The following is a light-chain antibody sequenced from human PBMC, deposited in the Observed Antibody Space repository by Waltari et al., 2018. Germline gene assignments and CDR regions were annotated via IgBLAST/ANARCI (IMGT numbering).Light chain of an antibody. V-gene: IGLV1-44*01. Sequence: QSVLTQPPSASGTPGQRVTISCSGSSSNIGDNVVNWYQQLPGKAPKLLIYRNDQRPSGVPDRCSASKSGTSATLDITGLQAGDEADYYCGTWDSSLSGAVFGGGTHLTVL. CDR1: SSNIGDNV. CDR2: RND. J-gene: IGLJ7*01. CDR3: GTWDSSLSGAV.